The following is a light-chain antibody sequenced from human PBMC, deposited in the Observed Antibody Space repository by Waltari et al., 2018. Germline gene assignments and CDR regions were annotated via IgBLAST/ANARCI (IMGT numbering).Light chain of an antibody. V-gene: IGLV3-21*04. CDR1: NIGSKS. CDR3: QVWDSSRDRYV. J-gene: IGLJ1*01. Sequence: SYVLTQPPSVSVAPGDTARITCDGNNIGSKSVHWYQQRPGRAPMLVIYYDTDRPSGIPERFSGSNSGNTATLTIVRVEAGDEADYYCQVWDSSRDRYVFGDGTKVTVL. CDR2: YDT.